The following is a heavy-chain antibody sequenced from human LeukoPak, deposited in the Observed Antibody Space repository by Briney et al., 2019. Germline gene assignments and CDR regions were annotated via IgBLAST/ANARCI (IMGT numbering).Heavy chain of an antibody. V-gene: IGHV1-3*01. CDR1: GYTFTSYA. CDR2: INAGNGNT. D-gene: IGHD6-19*01. CDR3: ARDLGEEQWLVLVGSLFDY. Sequence: ASVKVSCKASGYTFTSYAMHWVRQAPGQRLEWMGWINAGNGNTKYSQKFQGRVTITRDTSASTAYMELSSLRSEDTAVYYCARDLGEEQWLVLVGSLFDYWGQGTLVTVSS. J-gene: IGHJ4*02.